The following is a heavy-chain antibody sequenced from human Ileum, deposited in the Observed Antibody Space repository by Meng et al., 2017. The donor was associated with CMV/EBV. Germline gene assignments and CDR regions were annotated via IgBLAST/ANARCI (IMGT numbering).Heavy chain of an antibody. CDR1: GYTFTSNN. Sequence: CKTSGYTFTSNNIIWVRQAPGQGPEWMGWIDTYTGNPTYAQDFTGRFVFSLDTSVNTAYLQISSLKAEDTAVYYCARDGLSGRYFDYWGQGTLVTVSS. CDR3: ARDGLSGRYFDY. J-gene: IGHJ4*02. V-gene: IGHV7-4-1*02. D-gene: IGHD1-26*01. CDR2: IDTYTGNP.